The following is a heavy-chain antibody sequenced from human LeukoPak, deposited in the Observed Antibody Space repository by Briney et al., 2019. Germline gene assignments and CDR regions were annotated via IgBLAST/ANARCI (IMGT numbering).Heavy chain of an antibody. CDR1: GLTFSSYG. J-gene: IGHJ4*02. D-gene: IGHD1-7*01. CDR2: ISGSGGTT. Sequence: PGGSLRLSCAASGLTFSSYGMHWVRQAPGKGLEWVSGISGSGGTTHYADSVKGRFTISRDNSKNTLYLQVNSLGAEDTAIYYCAKDGKTRNWNYFQAKAVDWGQGTLVTVSS. CDR3: AKDGKTRNWNYFQAKAVD. V-gene: IGHV3-23*01.